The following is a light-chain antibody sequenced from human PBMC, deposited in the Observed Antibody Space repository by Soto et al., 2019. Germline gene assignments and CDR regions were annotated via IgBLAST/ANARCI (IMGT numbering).Light chain of an antibody. CDR2: DVN. J-gene: IGLJ1*01. V-gene: IGLV2-14*03. CDR1: SSDVGRYNY. Sequence: QSVLTQPASVSGSPGQSITISCTGTSSDVGRYNYVSWYQQHPGKAPKVMIYDVNNRPSGVSNRFSGSKSSNTASLTISGLQAEDEAHYYCSSYTSSSTPFVFGTGTKLTVL. CDR3: SSYTSSSTPFV.